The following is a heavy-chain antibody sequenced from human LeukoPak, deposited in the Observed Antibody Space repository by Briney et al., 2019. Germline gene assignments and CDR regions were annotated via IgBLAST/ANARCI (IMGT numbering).Heavy chain of an antibody. CDR1: GYSFTSYW. Sequence: GESLKISCKGSGYSFTSYWIGWVRQMPGKGLEWMGIIYPGDSDTRYSPSFQGQVTLSADKSIRTAYLQWSSLKASDTAMYYCARTIGSRDYYYYYGMDVWGQGTTVTVSS. D-gene: IGHD5-18*01. V-gene: IGHV5-51*01. CDR3: ARTIGSRDYYYYYGMDV. J-gene: IGHJ6*02. CDR2: IYPGDSDT.